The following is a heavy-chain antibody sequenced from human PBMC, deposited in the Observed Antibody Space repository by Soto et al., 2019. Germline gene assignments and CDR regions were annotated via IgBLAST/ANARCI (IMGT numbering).Heavy chain of an antibody. CDR1: GFTFRSSG. CDR2: LAYDGGQK. CDR3: AIVRVTDSPLDH. V-gene: IGHV3-30*03. Sequence: QVHLVESGGGVVQPGTSLTLTCTASGFTFRSSGMHWVRQAPGKGLEWLAFLAYDGGQKFYADSVKGRFSISRDNTKNTLYLHMSSLTAEDTAIYYCAIVRVTDSPLDHWGPGTLVTVS. J-gene: IGHJ4*02. D-gene: IGHD2-21*02.